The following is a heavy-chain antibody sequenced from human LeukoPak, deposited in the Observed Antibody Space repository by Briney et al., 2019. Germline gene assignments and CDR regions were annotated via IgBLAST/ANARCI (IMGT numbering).Heavy chain of an antibody. CDR2: IWYDGSNE. V-gene: IGHV3-33*08. Sequence: PGGSLRLSCAASGFTFSSYAMHWVRQAPGKGLEWVAVIWYDGSNEDYADSVKGRFTISRDNSKNTLYLQMNSLRAEDTAVYHCARGGSSAFSRPTPFDYWGQGTLVTVSS. CDR3: ARGGSSAFSRPTPFDY. J-gene: IGHJ4*02. CDR1: GFTFSSYA. D-gene: IGHD2-2*01.